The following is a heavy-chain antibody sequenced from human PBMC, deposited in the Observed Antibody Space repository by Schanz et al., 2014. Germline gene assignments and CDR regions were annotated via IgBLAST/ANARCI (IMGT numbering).Heavy chain of an antibody. J-gene: IGHJ5*02. CDR2: IHQSGGT. Sequence: QVQLQESGPGLVKPSETLSLTCSVSGGDIGNYYWSWIRQPPGKGLEWIGYIHQSGGTNYNPSLKSRVTILFDPSKTHFPLRRTSLTAADTAVYYCAKFLYDDPSWGQGTLVTVSS. CDR3: AKFLYDDPS. D-gene: IGHD3-3*01. CDR1: GGDIGNYY. V-gene: IGHV4-59*08.